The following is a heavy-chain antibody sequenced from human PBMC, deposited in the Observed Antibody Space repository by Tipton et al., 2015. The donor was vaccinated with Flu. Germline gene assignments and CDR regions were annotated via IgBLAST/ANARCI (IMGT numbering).Heavy chain of an antibody. V-gene: IGHV1-18*01. CDR2: IRSYNTNT. CDR1: GYTFTRYG. Sequence: QVQLVQSGAEMKKPGASVQVSCKASGYTFTRYGISWVRQAPGQGLEWTGWIRSYNTNTRYAQKFQGRVTMTTDTSTGTAYMELRSLRSDDTAVYYCARDMPQGVVVIPPAKRFDFWGQGTVVTVSS. CDR3: ARDMPQGVVVIPPAKRFDF. D-gene: IGHD3-16*02. J-gene: IGHJ4*02.